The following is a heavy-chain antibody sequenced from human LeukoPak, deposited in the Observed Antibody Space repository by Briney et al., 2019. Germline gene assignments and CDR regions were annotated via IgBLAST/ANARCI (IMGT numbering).Heavy chain of an antibody. Sequence: PGGSLRLSCTASGFTLSDHSMDWVRQAPGKGLEWVGRMRDKANSYTTESAASVKGRFTISRDDSKNSLYLQMNSLKTEDTAVYYCARLTSYAVDFWGQGTLVTVSS. CDR3: ARLTSYAVDF. V-gene: IGHV3-72*01. D-gene: IGHD1-26*01. J-gene: IGHJ4*02. CDR2: MRDKANSYTT. CDR1: GFTLSDHS.